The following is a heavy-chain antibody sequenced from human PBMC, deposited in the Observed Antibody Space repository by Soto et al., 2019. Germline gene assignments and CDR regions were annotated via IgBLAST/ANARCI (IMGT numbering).Heavy chain of an antibody. CDR3: ARAQRGLEQDY. Sequence: GGSLRLSCAASGFTFSSYSMNWVRQAPGKGLEWVSSISSSSSYIYYADSVKGRFTISRDNAKNSLYLHMNSLRAEDTDVYYCARAQRGLEQDYWGQGTLVTVSS. CDR2: ISSSSSYI. CDR1: GFTFSSYS. V-gene: IGHV3-21*01. J-gene: IGHJ4*02. D-gene: IGHD1-1*01.